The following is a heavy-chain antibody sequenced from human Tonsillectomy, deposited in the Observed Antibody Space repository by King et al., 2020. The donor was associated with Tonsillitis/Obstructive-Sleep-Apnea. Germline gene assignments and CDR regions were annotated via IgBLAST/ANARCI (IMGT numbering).Heavy chain of an antibody. D-gene: IGHD3-16*02. CDR2: IYYSGST. CDR1: GDSISSSDW. CDR3: ARAGGGYPYVDY. J-gene: IGHJ4*02. Sequence: QLQESGPGLVKPSGTLSLTCAVSGDSISSSDWWSWVRQPPGKGLEWIGEIYYSGSTNYNPSLRSRVTILEDKSKNHFSLKLSSVSAADTAVYYCARAGGGYPYVDYWGQGTRVTVSS. V-gene: IGHV4-4*02.